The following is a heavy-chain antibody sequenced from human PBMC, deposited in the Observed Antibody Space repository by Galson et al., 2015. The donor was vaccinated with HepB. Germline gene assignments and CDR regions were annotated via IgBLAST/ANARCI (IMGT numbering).Heavy chain of an antibody. CDR2: ISSSSSYI. J-gene: IGHJ3*02. Sequence: SLRLSCAASGFTFSSYSMNWVRQAPGKGLEWVSSISSSSSYIYYADSVKGRFTISRDNAKNSLYLQMNSLRAEDTAVYYCAREYYGYNPRDDAFDISGQGTMVAVSS. V-gene: IGHV3-21*01. CDR3: AREYYGYNPRDDAFDI. CDR1: GFTFSSYS. D-gene: IGHD5-24*01.